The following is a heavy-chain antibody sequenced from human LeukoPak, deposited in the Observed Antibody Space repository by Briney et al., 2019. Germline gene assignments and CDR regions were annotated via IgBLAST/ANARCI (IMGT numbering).Heavy chain of an antibody. J-gene: IGHJ4*02. Sequence: PSQTLSLTCTVSGGSISSGDYYWSWIRQPPGQGLEWLGYIYYSGSTYYNPSLKSRVTISVDTSKNQFSLKLSSVTAADTAVYYCAREGVSTLEGSYWGQGTLVTVSS. CDR3: AREGVSTLEGSY. CDR2: IYYSGST. D-gene: IGHD2-2*01. CDR1: GGSISSGDYY. V-gene: IGHV4-30-4*01.